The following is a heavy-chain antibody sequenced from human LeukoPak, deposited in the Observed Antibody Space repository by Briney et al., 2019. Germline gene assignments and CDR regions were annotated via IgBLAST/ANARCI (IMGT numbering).Heavy chain of an antibody. J-gene: IGHJ4*02. CDR1: GGSFSGYY. D-gene: IGHD1-26*01. CDR3: ARRPLGATTEASDNYFDY. Sequence: SETLSLTFAVHGGSFSGYYWSWIRQPPGKGLEWIGYIYYSGSTNYNPSLKSRVTISVDTSKNQFSLKLSSVTAADTAVYYCARRPLGATTEASDNYFDYWGQGTLVTVSS. V-gene: IGHV4-59*01. CDR2: IYYSGST.